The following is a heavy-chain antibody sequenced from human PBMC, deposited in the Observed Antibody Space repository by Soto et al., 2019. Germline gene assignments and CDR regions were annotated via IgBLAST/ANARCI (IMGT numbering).Heavy chain of an antibody. CDR2: IIPIFGTA. V-gene: IGHV1-69*01. D-gene: IGHD2-8*01. J-gene: IGHJ5*02. CDR3: AIHGVCYMCVDSRFDP. CDR1: GGTFSSYA. Sequence: QVQLVQSGAEVKKPGSSVKVSCKASGGTFSSYAISWVRQAPGQGLEWMGGIIPIFGTANYAQKFQGRVTITADESTSTAYMELSSLRSEDTAVYCCAIHGVCYMCVDSRFDPWGQGTLVTVSS.